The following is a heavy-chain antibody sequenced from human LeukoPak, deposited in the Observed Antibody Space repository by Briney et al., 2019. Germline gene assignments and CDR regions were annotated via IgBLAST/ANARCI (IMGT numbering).Heavy chain of an antibody. CDR1: GGSFSGYY. CDR3: ARSIVAGRLQYFQH. CDR2: INHSGST. Sequence: SETLSLTCAVYGGSFSGYYWSWIRQPPGKGLEWIGEINHSGSTNYNPSLKSRVTISVDTSKNQFSLKLRSVTAADTAMYYCARSIVAGRLQYFQHWGQGTLVTVSS. V-gene: IGHV4-34*01. D-gene: IGHD5-12*01. J-gene: IGHJ1*01.